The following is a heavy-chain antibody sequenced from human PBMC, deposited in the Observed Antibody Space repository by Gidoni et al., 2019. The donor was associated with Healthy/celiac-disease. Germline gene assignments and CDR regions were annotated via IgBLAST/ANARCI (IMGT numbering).Heavy chain of an antibody. V-gene: IGHV3-30*18. CDR1: GFTFSSYG. CDR3: AKDRVAVAGLFDP. Sequence: QVQLVESGGGVVQPGRPLRRSCAAFGFTFSSYGMHWVRQAPGKGLEWVAFISYDGSNKYYADSVQGRFTISRDNSKNTLYLQMNILRAEDTAVYYCAKDRVAVAGLFDPWGQGTLVTVSS. J-gene: IGHJ5*02. D-gene: IGHD6-19*01. CDR2: ISYDGSNK.